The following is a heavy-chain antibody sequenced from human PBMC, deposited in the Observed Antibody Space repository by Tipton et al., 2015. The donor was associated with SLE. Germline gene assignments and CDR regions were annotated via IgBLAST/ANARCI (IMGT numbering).Heavy chain of an antibody. CDR3: ARDDRPGIAAAGRIFDI. J-gene: IGHJ3*02. D-gene: IGHD6-13*01. Sequence: SLRLSCAASGFTFSSYGMHWIRQAPGKGLEWVAVISYDGSNKYYADSVKGRFTISRDNSKNTLYLQMNSLRAEDTAVYYCARDDRPGIAAAGRIFDIWGQGTMVTVSS. CDR2: ISYDGSNK. CDR1: GFTFSSYG. V-gene: IGHV3-30*19.